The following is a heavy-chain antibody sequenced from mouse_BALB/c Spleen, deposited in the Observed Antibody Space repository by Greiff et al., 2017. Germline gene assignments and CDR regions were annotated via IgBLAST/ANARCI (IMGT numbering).Heavy chain of an antibody. Sequence: EVHLVESGGGLVKPGGSLKLSCAASGFTFSSYAMSWVRQTPEKRLEWVASISSGGSTYYPDSVKGRFTISRDNARNILYLQMSSLRSEDTAMYYCAREGDYSWFAYWGQGTLVTVSA. D-gene: IGHD1-1*01. CDR3: AREGDYSWFAY. CDR1: GFTFSSYA. V-gene: IGHV5-6-5*01. CDR2: ISSGGST. J-gene: IGHJ3*01.